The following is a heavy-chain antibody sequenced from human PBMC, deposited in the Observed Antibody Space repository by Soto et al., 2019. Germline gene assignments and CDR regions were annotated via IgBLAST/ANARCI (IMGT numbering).Heavy chain of an antibody. CDR1: GFSFNPYG. D-gene: IGHD2-2*01. J-gene: IGHJ2*01. CDR2: ISYDGINK. Sequence: QVQLVESGGGVVQPGRSLGLSCAASGFSFNPYGMHWVRQAPGKGLAWVAAISYDGINKYYAESVKSRFTISRDNSKNTLYEQMNSLRAEDTAVYYCARSPQPTRGIHWYFDLWGRGILVTVSS. V-gene: IGHV3-30*03. CDR3: ARSPQPTRGIHWYFDL.